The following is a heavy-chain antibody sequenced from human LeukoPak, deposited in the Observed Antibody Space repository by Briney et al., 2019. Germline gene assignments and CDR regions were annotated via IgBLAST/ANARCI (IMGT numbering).Heavy chain of an antibody. CDR3: AKDLGLSHSPGLEWLWGDSWAFDI. V-gene: IGHV3-30*02. CDR2: IRYDGSNK. D-gene: IGHD3-3*01. CDR1: GFTFSSYG. Sequence: GGSLRLSCAASGFTFSSYGMHWVRQAPGKGLEWVAFIRYDGSNKYYADSVKGRFTISRDNSKNTLYLQMNSLRAEDTAVYYCAKDLGLSHSPGLEWLWGDSWAFDIWGQGTMVTVSS. J-gene: IGHJ3*02.